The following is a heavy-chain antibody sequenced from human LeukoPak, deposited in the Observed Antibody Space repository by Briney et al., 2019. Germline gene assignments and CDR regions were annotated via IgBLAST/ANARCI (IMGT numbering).Heavy chain of an antibody. Sequence: PGGSLRLSCTVSGFTASSNSWSWVRQAPGKGLEWVSFIYSGGKTHSSDSVKGRFTISRDNSKNTLYLQMSSLRAEDTAIYYCARRAGEYSHPYDYWGQGTLVTVSS. CDR1: GFTASSNS. CDR3: ARRAGEYSHPYDY. V-gene: IGHV3-53*01. J-gene: IGHJ4*02. D-gene: IGHD2-15*01. CDR2: IYSGGKT.